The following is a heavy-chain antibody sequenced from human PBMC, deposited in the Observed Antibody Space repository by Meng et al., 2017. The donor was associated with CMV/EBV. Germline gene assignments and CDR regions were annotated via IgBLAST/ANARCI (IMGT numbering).Heavy chain of an antibody. D-gene: IGHD3-3*01. CDR2: VKPSSGGT. V-gene: IGHV1-2*02. Sequence: QVQVVHSGAEVKEPGVAVKVSCKASGDTFNGYCMAWVRPAPGTKLWWMGMVKPSSGGTNNAKEFQGRGTMTRDTSIRTGYIGLRKLRSYDTAVYYCARDYDFWSSVSGYYFDPWGRGTLVTVSS. CDR3: ARDYDFWSSVSGYYFDP. J-gene: IGHJ2*01. CDR1: GDTFNGYC.